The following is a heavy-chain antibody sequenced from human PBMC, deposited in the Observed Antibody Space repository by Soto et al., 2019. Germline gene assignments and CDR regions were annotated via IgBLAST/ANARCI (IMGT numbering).Heavy chain of an antibody. D-gene: IGHD2-15*01. J-gene: IGHJ4*02. CDR2: INTDNDDT. CDR3: ARDWGSRGAVDY. CDR1: GYTFKNYF. V-gene: IGHV1-3*04. Sequence: QVQLVQSGAEVKKPGASVKVSCKASGYTFKNYFIHWVRQAPGQSLEWMGWINTDNDDTEYSETFKCRVAITPDTSASTAYMDRSSLTCADTAVYYCARDWGSRGAVDYWGQGTVVIVS.